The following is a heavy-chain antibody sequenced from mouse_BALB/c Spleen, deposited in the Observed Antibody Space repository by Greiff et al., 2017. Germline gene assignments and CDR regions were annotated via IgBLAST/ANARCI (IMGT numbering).Heavy chain of an antibody. CDR3: ARELRGAMDY. CDR1: GYTFTSYY. D-gene: IGHD1-1*01. J-gene: IGHJ4*01. CDR2: IYPGNVNT. V-gene: IGHV1S56*01. Sequence: VQLVESGPELVKPGASVRISCKASGYTFTSYYIHWVKQRPGQGLEWIGWIYPGNVNTKYNEKFKGKATLTADKSSSTAYMQLSSLTSEDSAVYCCARELRGAMDYWGQGTSVTVSS.